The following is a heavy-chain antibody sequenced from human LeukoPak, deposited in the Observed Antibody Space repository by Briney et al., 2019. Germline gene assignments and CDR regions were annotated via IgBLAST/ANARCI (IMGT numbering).Heavy chain of an antibody. D-gene: IGHD6-13*01. J-gene: IGHJ3*02. Sequence: PGGSLRLSCAVSGFTVSSNYMSWVRQAPGKGLEWVSVIYSGGSTYYADSVKGRFTISRDNSKNTLYLQMNSLRAEDTAVYYCARKSSSWSAFDIWGQGTMVTVSS. CDR2: IYSGGST. V-gene: IGHV3-53*01. CDR1: GFTVSSNY. CDR3: ARKSSSWSAFDI.